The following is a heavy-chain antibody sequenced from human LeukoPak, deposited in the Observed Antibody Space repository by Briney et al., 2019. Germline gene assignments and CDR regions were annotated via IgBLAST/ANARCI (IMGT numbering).Heavy chain of an antibody. V-gene: IGHV3-21*01. D-gene: IGHD2-2*01. CDR3: ARADCSGSTCYLRRSWFDP. CDR1: GFTFSSFD. CDR2: ISTSSRYI. Sequence: PGGSLRLSCAAPGFTFSSFDMNWVRQAPGKGLEWVSSISTSSRYIYYRDSVKGRFTISRDDAKNSLYLQMNSLRVEDTAVYYCARADCSGSTCYLRRSWFDPWGQGTLVTVSS. J-gene: IGHJ5*02.